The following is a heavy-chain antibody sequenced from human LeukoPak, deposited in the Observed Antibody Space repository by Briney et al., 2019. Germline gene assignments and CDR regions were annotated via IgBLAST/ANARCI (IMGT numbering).Heavy chain of an antibody. J-gene: IGHJ4*02. D-gene: IGHD2-15*01. CDR1: GFTFSSYW. V-gene: IGHV3-7*04. Sequence: GGSLGLSCAASGFTFSSYWMSWVRQAPGKGLEWVANIKQDGSERYYVDSVKGRFTISRDNAKNSLYLQMNCLRAVDTAVYYCARGPSGGNGFSYWGLGTLVTVSS. CDR3: ARGPSGGNGFSY. CDR2: IKQDGSER.